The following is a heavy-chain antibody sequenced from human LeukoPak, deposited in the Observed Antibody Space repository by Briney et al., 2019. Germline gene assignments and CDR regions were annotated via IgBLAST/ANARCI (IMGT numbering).Heavy chain of an antibody. D-gene: IGHD3-22*01. CDR3: AHRDLYDSNVDV. CDR2: IYWDADK. CDR1: GGSISSYYW. V-gene: IGHV2-5*08. J-gene: IGHJ4*02. Sequence: TLSLTCTVSGGSISSYYWSWIRQPPGKALEWLALIYWDADKRYSPSLKGRLTITKDTSKNQVVLTMTNMDPVDTATYYCAHRDLYDSNVDVWGQGTLVTVSS.